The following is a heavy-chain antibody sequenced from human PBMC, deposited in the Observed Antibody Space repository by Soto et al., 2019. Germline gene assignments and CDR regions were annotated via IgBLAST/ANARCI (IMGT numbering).Heavy chain of an antibody. CDR3: ARDAIHYDSSGYYDY. V-gene: IGHV1-69*13. CDR2: IIPIFGTA. Sequence: ASVEVSCKSSGGTFSSYSISGVRQAPGQGLEWMGGIIPIFGTANYAQKFQGRVTITADESTSTAYMELSSLRSEDTAVYYCARDAIHYDSSGYYDYWGQGTLVTVSS. CDR1: GGTFSSYS. J-gene: IGHJ4*02. D-gene: IGHD3-22*01.